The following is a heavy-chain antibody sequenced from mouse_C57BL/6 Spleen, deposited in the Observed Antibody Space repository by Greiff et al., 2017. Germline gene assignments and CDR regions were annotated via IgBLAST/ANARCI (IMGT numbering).Heavy chain of an antibody. Sequence: EVKLVESEGGLVQPGSSMKLSCTASGFTFSDYYMAWVRQVPEKGLEWVANINYDGSSTYYLDSLKSRFIISRDNAKNILYLQMSSLKSEDTATYYCAREWGCTGYFDVWGTGTTVTVSS. CDR3: AREWGCTGYFDV. V-gene: IGHV5-16*01. CDR2: INYDGSST. CDR1: GFTFSDYY. D-gene: IGHD3-3*01. J-gene: IGHJ1*03.